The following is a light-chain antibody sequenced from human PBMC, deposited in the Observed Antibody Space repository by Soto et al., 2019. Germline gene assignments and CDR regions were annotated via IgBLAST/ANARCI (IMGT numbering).Light chain of an antibody. V-gene: IGKV1-5*03. CDR2: KAS. J-gene: IGKJ2*01. CDR3: QQYTSYPYT. Sequence: DIQMTQSPSTLSASVGDRVTITCRASQSISSWLAWYQQKPGKAPKLLIYKASSLESGVPSRFSGSGSGTEFTRTISSLQPDDVETYYCQQYTSYPYTFGQGTKLEIK. CDR1: QSISSW.